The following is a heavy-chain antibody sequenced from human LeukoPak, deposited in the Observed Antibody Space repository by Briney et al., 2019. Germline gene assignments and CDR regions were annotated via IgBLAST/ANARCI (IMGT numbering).Heavy chain of an antibody. J-gene: IGHJ3*02. D-gene: IGHD3-9*01. CDR2: IYYSGST. Sequence: SETLSLTCTVSGGSISSYHWSWIRQPPGKGLEWIGYIYYSGSTNYNPSLKSRVTISLDTSKNHFSLNLTSVTAADTAMYYCARVAERTWLPYDAAFDIWGLGTKVTVSS. CDR1: GGSISSYH. CDR3: ARVAERTWLPYDAAFDI. V-gene: IGHV4-59*12.